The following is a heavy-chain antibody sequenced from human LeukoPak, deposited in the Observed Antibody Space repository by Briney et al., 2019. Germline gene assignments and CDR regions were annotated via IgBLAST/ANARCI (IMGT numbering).Heavy chain of an antibody. V-gene: IGHV1-2*04. J-gene: IGHJ3*02. D-gene: IGHD6-13*01. CDR1: GYTFTGYY. CDR2: INPNSGGT. CDR3: ARGGIYSSSWYGFTDAFDI. Sequence: AASVKVSCKASGYTFTGYYMHWVRQAPGQGLEWMGWINPNSGGTNYAQKFQGWVTMTRDTSISTAYMELGRLRSDDTAVYYCARGGIYSSSWYGFTDAFDIWGQGTMVTVSS.